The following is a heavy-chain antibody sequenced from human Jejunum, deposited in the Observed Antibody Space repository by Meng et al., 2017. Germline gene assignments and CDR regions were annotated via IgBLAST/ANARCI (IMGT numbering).Heavy chain of an antibody. CDR2: IYYSGST. CDR1: GDSFNSPDYY. CDR3: ARSPYSGSALPFFDY. D-gene: IGHD1-26*01. Sequence: QGQLQEADPGTVQPSQTLSLTCTVSGDSFNSPDYYWSWIRQPSEKGLEWIGYIYYSGSTYYNPSLKSRVSISGDTSNKQFSLKLTSVTAADTAVYYCARSPYSGSALPFFDYWGQGSLVTVSS. J-gene: IGHJ4*02. V-gene: IGHV4-30-4*01.